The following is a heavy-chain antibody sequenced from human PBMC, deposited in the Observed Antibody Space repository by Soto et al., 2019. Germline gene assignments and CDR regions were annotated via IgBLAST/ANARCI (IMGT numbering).Heavy chain of an antibody. CDR1: GGSLSGGSYY. Sequence: VQLQESGPGLVKASETLSLTCTVSGGSLSGGSYYWNWIRQPPGKQMEWIGYIYDSGATKYNPSLKRRVTISQDTSKNQFSLKMNSVTPSDTAVYYCARDWGPYWFDPWGQGILVTVSS. CDR3: ARDWGPYWFDP. V-gene: IGHV4-61*01. D-gene: IGHD3-16*01. CDR2: IYDSGAT. J-gene: IGHJ5*02.